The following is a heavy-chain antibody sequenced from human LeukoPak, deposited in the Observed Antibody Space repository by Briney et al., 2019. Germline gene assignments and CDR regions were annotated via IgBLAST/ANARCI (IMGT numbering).Heavy chain of an antibody. Sequence: GASVKVSCKASGYTFTSYYMHWVRQATGQGHEWMGIINPSGGSTSYAQKFQGRVTMTRDMSTSTVYMELSSLRSEDTAVYYCARARGARGYCTNGVCASRNYYMDVWGKGTTVTVSS. CDR3: ARARGARGYCTNGVCASRNYYMDV. CDR2: INPSGGST. V-gene: IGHV1-46*01. J-gene: IGHJ6*03. D-gene: IGHD2-8*01. CDR1: GYTFTSYY.